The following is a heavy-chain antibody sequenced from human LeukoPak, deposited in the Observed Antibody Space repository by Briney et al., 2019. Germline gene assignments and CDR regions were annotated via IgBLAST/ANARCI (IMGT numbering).Heavy chain of an antibody. CDR2: INPNSGGT. V-gene: IGHV1-2*02. CDR3: ARDRASGYDLRLFDY. CDR1: GYTFTGCY. J-gene: IGHJ4*02. Sequence: ASVKVSCKASGYTFTGCYMHWVRQAPGQGLEWMGWINPNSGGTNYAQKFQGRVTMTRDTSISTAYMELSRLRSDDTAVYYCARDRASGYDLRLFDYWGQGTLVTVSS. D-gene: IGHD5-12*01.